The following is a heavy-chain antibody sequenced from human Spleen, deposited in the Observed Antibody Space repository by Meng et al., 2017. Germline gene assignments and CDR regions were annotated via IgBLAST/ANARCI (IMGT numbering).Heavy chain of an antibody. CDR1: GGSFRAYS. CDR2: INHSGST. Sequence: QLQQWRARLLKPSETLSLPCCVSGGSFRAYSWSWIRQTPGKGLEWIGEINHSGSTNYTPSLESRATISVDTSQNNLSLKLSSVTAADSAVYYCARGPTTMAHDFDYWGQGTLVTVSS. D-gene: IGHD4-11*01. J-gene: IGHJ4*02. CDR3: ARGPTTMAHDFDY. V-gene: IGHV4-34*01.